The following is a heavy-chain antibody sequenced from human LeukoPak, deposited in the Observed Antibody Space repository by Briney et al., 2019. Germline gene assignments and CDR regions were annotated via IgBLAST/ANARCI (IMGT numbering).Heavy chain of an antibody. CDR1: GFTFSTYI. Sequence: GGSLRLSCAASGFTFSTYIMNWVRQAPGKGLEWVSYISSSSSTIYYADSVKGRFTISRDNAKNSLYLQMNSLRAEDTAVYYCAREDYYYDNSCYHWFDPWGQGTLVTVSS. CDR3: AREDYYYDNSCYHWFDP. V-gene: IGHV3-48*04. D-gene: IGHD3-22*01. CDR2: ISSSSSTI. J-gene: IGHJ5*02.